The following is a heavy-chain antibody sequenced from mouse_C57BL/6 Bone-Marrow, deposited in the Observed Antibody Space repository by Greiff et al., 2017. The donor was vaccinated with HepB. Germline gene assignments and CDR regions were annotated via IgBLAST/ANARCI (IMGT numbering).Heavy chain of an antibody. J-gene: IGHJ4*01. CDR2: ISDGGSYT. CDR3: AKAPLYYYGRSLWAMDY. Sequence: EVQGVESGGGLVKPGGSLKLSCAASGFTFSSYAMSWVRQTPEKRLEWVATISDGGSYTYYPDNVKGRFTISRDNAKNNLYLQMSHLKSEDTAMYYCAKAPLYYYGRSLWAMDYWGEGTSVTVSS. D-gene: IGHD1-1*01. CDR1: GFTFSSYA. V-gene: IGHV5-4*01.